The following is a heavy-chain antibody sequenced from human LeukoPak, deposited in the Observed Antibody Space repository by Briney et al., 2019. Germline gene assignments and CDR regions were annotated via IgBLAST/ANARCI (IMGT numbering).Heavy chain of an antibody. J-gene: IGHJ3*01. CDR1: GFTVNNNY. Sequence: GGSLRLSCAASGFTVNNNYMTWVRQAPGKGLEWVSVVYADGSTYYADSVKDRFRISTDNSKNTLSLQMNNLKAEDTAVYYCARVTLLWFFAFDLWGQGTMVTVSS. CDR3: ARVTLLWFFAFDL. V-gene: IGHV3-66*01. CDR2: VYADGST. D-gene: IGHD3-10*01.